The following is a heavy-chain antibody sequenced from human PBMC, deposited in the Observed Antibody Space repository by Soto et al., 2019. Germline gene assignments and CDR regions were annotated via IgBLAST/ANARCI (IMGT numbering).Heavy chain of an antibody. CDR2: IWYDGSNK. J-gene: IGHJ4*02. V-gene: IGHV3-33*01. CDR1: GFTFSSYG. D-gene: IGHD3-10*01. CDR3: ARGAGYYGSGSYFDY. Sequence: QVQLVESGGGVVQPGRSLRLSCAASGFTFSSYGMHWVRQAPGKGLEWVAVIWYDGSNKYYADSVKGRFTISRDNSKNTLYLKMNSLRAEDTAVYYCARGAGYYGSGSYFDYWGQGTLVTVSS.